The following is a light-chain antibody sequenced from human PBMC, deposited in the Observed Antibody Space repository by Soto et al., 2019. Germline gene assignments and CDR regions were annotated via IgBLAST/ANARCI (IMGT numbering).Light chain of an antibody. Sequence: DIVVTQSPLSLPVTPVEPASISCRSSESLLDSHGYNNVDWYLQKAGQSPQVLIYLGSNRASGVPDRFSGSGSGTDFTLQISSVEADDVGVYYCMQALQTPWTFGQGTNVDI. V-gene: IGKV2-28*01. J-gene: IGKJ1*01. CDR2: LGS. CDR1: ESLLDSHGYNN. CDR3: MQALQTPWT.